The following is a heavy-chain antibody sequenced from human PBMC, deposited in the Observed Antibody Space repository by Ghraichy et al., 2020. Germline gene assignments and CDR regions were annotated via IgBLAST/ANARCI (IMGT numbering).Heavy chain of an antibody. CDR3: AIIVASISANY. Sequence: ASVKVSCKAFGYTFTTYGVSWVRQAPGQGLEWMGWISTSRGNTHYAQNFQDRVAMTTGTSTSTAYMELRNLRSDDTAVYYCAIIVASISANYWGQGTLVTVSS. V-gene: IGHV1-18*01. CDR1: GYTFTTYG. CDR2: ISTSRGNT. J-gene: IGHJ4*02. D-gene: IGHD5-12*01.